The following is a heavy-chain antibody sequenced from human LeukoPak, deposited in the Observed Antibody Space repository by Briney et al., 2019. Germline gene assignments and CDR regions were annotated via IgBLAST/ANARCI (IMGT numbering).Heavy chain of an antibody. V-gene: IGHV1-2*02. J-gene: IGHJ4*02. CDR3: ARRAGYNPGDY. Sequence: ASVKVSCKASGYTFTGYYMYWVRQAPGQGLEWMGWNNPNSGDTNYAQNFQGRVTMTRDTSISTAYMDLSRLRSDDTAVYYCARRAGYNPGDYWGQGTLVTVSS. D-gene: IGHD5-24*01. CDR1: GYTFTGYY. CDR2: NNPNSGDT.